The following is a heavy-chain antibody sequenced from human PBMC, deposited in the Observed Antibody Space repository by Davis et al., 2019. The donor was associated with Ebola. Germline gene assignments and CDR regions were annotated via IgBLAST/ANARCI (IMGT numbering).Heavy chain of an antibody. J-gene: IGHJ4*02. CDR2: IRSKANSYAT. V-gene: IGHV3-73*01. D-gene: IGHD1-26*01. CDR3: TSEVGAIDY. CDR1: GFTFSGSA. Sequence: GGSLRLSCAASGFTFSGSAMHWVRQASGKGLEWVGRIRSKANSYATAYAALVKGRFTISRDDSKNTAYLQMNSLKTEDTAVYYCTSEVGAIDYWGQGTLVTVSS.